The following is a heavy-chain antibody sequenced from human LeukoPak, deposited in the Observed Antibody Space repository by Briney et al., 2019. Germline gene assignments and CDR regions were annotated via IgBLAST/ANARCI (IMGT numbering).Heavy chain of an antibody. D-gene: IGHD3-22*01. J-gene: IGHJ4*02. Sequence: GGSLRLSCTTSGFTFGDYAVSWFRQAPGKGLEWVSFIRSKAFGGRTEYAASVEGRFTISRDDSKSIAYLQMNSLNTEDTAVYYCSRGVPDSSGYYSFDYWGQGTLVTVYS. CDR2: IRSKAFGGRT. CDR3: SRGVPDSSGYYSFDY. CDR1: GFTFGDYA. V-gene: IGHV3-49*03.